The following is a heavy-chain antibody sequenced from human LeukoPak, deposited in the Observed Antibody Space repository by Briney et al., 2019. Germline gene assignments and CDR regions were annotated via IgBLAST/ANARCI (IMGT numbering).Heavy chain of an antibody. J-gene: IGHJ4*02. V-gene: IGHV3-74*01. CDR1: GFTFSSHW. D-gene: IGHD5-18*01. CDR3: ARAVTSMDGY. CDR2: INSDGSTT. Sequence: GGSLRLSCAASGFTFSSHWMHWVRHAPGKGLVWVSRINSDGSTTNYADSVKGRFTISRDNAKNSLYLQMNSLRAEDTAVYYCARAVTSMDGYWGQGTLVTVSS.